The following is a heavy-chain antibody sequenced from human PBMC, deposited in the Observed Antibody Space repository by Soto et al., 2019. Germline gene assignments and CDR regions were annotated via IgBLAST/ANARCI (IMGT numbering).Heavy chain of an antibody. J-gene: IGHJ2*01. V-gene: IGHV1-69*02. D-gene: IGHD3-9*01. CDR3: ASHPKNIGNYDILTGSAWYFDL. CDR1: GGTFSSYT. CDR2: IIPILGIA. Sequence: QVQLVQSGAEVKKPGSSVKVSCKASGGTFSSYTISWVRQAPGQGLEWMGRIIPILGIANYAQKFQGRVTITADKSTSTAYMELSSLRSEDTAVYYCASHPKNIGNYDILTGSAWYFDLWGRGTLVTVSS.